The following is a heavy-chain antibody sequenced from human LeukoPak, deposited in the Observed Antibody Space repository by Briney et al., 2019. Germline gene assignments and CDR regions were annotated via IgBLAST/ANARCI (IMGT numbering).Heavy chain of an antibody. J-gene: IGHJ5*02. CDR2: IYYSGST. V-gene: IGHV4-38-2*02. D-gene: IGHD3-9*01. CDR3: ARETYYDILTGYYPGGRFDP. Sequence: SETLSLTCTVSGYSISSGYYWGWIRQPPGKGLEWIGSIYYSGSTYYNPSLKSRVTISVDTSKNQFSLKLSSVTAADTAVYYCARETYYDILTGYYPGGRFDPWGQGTLVTVSS. CDR1: GYSISSGYY.